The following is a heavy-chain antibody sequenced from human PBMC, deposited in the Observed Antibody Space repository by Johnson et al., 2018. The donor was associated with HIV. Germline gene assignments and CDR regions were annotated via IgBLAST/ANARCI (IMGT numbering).Heavy chain of an antibody. D-gene: IGHD5-24*01. Sequence: QVQLVESGGGLIQPGGSLRLSCAASGFTFSTYGMHWVRQAPGKGLEWVALIWYDGRETDYADSVKGRFTISRDNSKNTLYLEMNSLRAEDTAVYYCAREKKMGGTFDIWGQGTKVTVSS. V-gene: IGHV3-33*08. CDR1: GFTFSTYG. CDR3: AREKKMGGTFDI. J-gene: IGHJ3*02. CDR2: IWYDGRET.